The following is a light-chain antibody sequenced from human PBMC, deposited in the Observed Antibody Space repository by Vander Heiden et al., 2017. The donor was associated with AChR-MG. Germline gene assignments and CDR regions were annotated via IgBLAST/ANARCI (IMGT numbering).Light chain of an antibody. Sequence: EIVITQSPATLSVSPGERATLSCRASQSVRTNLAWYQQKPGQAPRLLIFDASTRATGISTRFSGSGSGTEFTLTISSLQSEDFAVYSCQQYDKWPPLTFGGGTNVEIK. CDR3: QQYDKWPPLT. CDR1: QSVRTN. V-gene: IGKV3-15*01. CDR2: DAS. J-gene: IGKJ4*01.